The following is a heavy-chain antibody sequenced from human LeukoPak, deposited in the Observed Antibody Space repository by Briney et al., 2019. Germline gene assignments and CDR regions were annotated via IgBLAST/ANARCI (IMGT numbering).Heavy chain of an antibody. CDR2: IQRGGSES. D-gene: IGHD1-26*01. CDR3: ARVGTWELQRVFDY. CDR1: GFTFTDYW. V-gene: IGHV3-7*01. Sequence: PGGSLRLSCAASGFTFTDYWMTWVRQVPGKGLEWVANIQRGGSESYYVDSVKGRFTISRENAKNSLYPQMDSLRVEDTAVYYCARVGTWELQRVFDYWGQGTPVTVSS. J-gene: IGHJ4*02.